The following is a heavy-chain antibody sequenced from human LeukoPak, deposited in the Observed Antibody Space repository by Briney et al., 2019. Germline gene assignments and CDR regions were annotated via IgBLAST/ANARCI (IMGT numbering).Heavy chain of an antibody. CDR2: ISGSGGST. D-gene: IGHD6-19*01. V-gene: IGHV3-23*01. Sequence: PGGSLRLSCAASGFTFSSYTMYWVRKAPGKGLGWVSAISGSGGSTYYAASVKGRFTISRDNSKNTLYLQMNSLRAEHTAVYYCAKDQFQIAVAGYFDHWGQGTLVTVSS. J-gene: IGHJ4*02. CDR3: AKDQFQIAVAGYFDH. CDR1: GFTFSSYT.